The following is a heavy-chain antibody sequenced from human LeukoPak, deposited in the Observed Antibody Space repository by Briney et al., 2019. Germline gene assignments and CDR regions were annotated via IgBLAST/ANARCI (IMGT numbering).Heavy chain of an antibody. Sequence: GASVKVSCKASGFTFTSYYMHWVRQAPGQGLEWMGIINPSGGSTSYAQKFQGRVTMTRDTSTSTVYMELSSLRSEDTAVYYCARSDSSLAFDYWGQGTLVTVSS. CDR2: INPSGGST. CDR3: ARSDSSLAFDY. V-gene: IGHV1-46*01. J-gene: IGHJ4*02. D-gene: IGHD2-15*01. CDR1: GFTFTSYY.